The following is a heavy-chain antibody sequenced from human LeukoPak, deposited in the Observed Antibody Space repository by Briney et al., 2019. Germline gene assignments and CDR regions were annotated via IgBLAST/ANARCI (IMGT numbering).Heavy chain of an antibody. CDR2: IYSGGIT. D-gene: IGHD3-10*01. V-gene: IGHV3-53*01. CDR1: GXTVSSNY. J-gene: IGHJ3*02. Sequence: GGSLRLPWAASGXTVSSNYVTWVRQAPGKGLEWVSVIYSGGITYYADSVKGRFTISRDNSKNTLYLQMNSLRAEDTAVYYCARDYYGSGSYSAFDIWGQGTMVTVSS. CDR3: ARDYYGSGSYSAFDI.